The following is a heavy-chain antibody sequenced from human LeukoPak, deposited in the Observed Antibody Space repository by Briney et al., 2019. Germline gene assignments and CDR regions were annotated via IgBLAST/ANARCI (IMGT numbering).Heavy chain of an antibody. Sequence: ASVKLPYKASGYTLTRYYLHWVRQPPRQGLEYMERIHPHTYGTKYAQKFQRRVTINRDTYIRTAHMELSSLTCDDPPVSHCAREPMVGDSNLFNRSGQGSLVTVSS. CDR3: AREPMVGDSNLFNR. D-gene: IGHD2-8*01. J-gene: IGHJ5*02. V-gene: IGHV1-2*06. CDR1: GYTLTRYY. CDR2: IHPHTYGT.